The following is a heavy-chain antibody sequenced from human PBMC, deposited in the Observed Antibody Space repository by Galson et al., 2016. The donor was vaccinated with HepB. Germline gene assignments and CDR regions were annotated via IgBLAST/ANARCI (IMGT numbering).Heavy chain of an antibody. D-gene: IGHD3-3*01. J-gene: IGHJ4*02. V-gene: IGHV3-23*01. CDR3: ARDGGGKKLTIFGLVINPQFDY. Sequence: SLRLSCAASGFTFSSYDMSWVRQAPGKGLEWVSLISGSGGSGGSTYYAESVKGRFTISRDNFKNTLYLQMNSLRAEDTAVYYCARDGGGKKLTIFGLVINPQFDYWGQGSLVTVSS. CDR1: GFTFSSYD. CDR2: ISGSGGSGGST.